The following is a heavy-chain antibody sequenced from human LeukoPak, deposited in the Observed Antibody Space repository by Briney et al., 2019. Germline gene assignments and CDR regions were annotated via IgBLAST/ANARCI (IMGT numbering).Heavy chain of an antibody. CDR1: GFTFSYYW. CDR2: IKQDGSEK. D-gene: IGHD5-24*01. J-gene: IGHJ4*02. CDR3: AKGGRDGYNFRY. Sequence: PGGSLRLSCAASGFTFSYYWIHWVRHAPGKGLEWVANIKQDGSEKYYVDSVKGRFTISRDNAKNSLYLQMNSLRAEDTAVYYCAKGGRDGYNFRYWGQGTLVTVSS. V-gene: IGHV3-7*03.